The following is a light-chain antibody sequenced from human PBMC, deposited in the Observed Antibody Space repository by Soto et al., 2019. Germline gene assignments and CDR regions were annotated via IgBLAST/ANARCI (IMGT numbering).Light chain of an antibody. V-gene: IGLV2-8*01. CDR3: SPYAGSNDYV. CDR2: EVS. CDR1: SSDVGGYNY. J-gene: IGLJ1*01. Sequence: QSALTQPPSASGSPGQSVTISCTGTSSDVGGYNYVSWYQQHPGKAPKLMIYEVSNRPSGVPDRFSGSKSGNTASLTVSGLQAEDEADYYCSPYAGSNDYVFGTGTKLTVL.